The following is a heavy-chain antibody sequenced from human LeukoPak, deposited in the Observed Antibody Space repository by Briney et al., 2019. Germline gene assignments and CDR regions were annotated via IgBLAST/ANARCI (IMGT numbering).Heavy chain of an antibody. CDR3: ARSEHSSSSFDY. CDR2: ISSSSTHI. CDR1: GFTLSSYS. Sequence: GGSLRLSCAASGFTLSSYSMNWVRQAPQKVLEWVSYISSSSTHIYYADSVKGRFTISRDNARNSLYLQMNSLRAEDTAIYYCARSEHSSSSFDYWGQGTLVTVSS. V-gene: IGHV3-21*01. J-gene: IGHJ4*02. D-gene: IGHD6-6*01.